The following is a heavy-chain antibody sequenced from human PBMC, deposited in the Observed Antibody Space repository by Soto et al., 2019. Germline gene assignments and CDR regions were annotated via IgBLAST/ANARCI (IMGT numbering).Heavy chain of an antibody. Sequence: QVQLQQWGAGLLKPSETLSLTCAVYGGSFSGSCWSWIRQSPGKGLEWIGEIDHNGHTNYNPSLKSRVTISVDKSTNQFSLRLSSTTAADTATYYCAPYGSGIYYISRDQYWCQGTLVTVSS. V-gene: IGHV4-34*01. CDR2: IDHNGHT. CDR1: GGSFSGSC. D-gene: IGHD3-10*01. CDR3: APYGSGIYYISRDQY. J-gene: IGHJ4*02.